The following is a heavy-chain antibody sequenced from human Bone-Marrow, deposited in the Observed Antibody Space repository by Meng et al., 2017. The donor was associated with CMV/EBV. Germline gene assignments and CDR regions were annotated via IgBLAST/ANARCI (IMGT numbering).Heavy chain of an antibody. CDR3: TIAFLTDYGMDV. V-gene: IGHV3-15*01. Sequence: GESLKISCAASGFTFSNAWMSWVRQAPGKGLEWVGRIKSKTDGGTTDYAAPVKGRFTISRDDSKNTLYLQMNSLKTEDTAVYYCTIAFLTDYGMDVWGQGTTVTVSS. J-gene: IGHJ6*02. CDR1: GFTFSNAW. CDR2: IKSKTDGGTT. D-gene: IGHD1-14*01.